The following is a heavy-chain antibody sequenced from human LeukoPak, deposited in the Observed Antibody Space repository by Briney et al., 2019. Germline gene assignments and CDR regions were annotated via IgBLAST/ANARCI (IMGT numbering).Heavy chain of an antibody. CDR2: ISGSGGST. J-gene: IGHJ4*02. Sequence: HPGGSLRLSCAASGFTFSSYAMSWVRQAPGKGLEWVSAISGSGGSTYYADSVKGRFTISRDNSKNTLYLQMNSLRAEDTAVYYRAKDRIQLFGGPFDYWGQGTLVTVSS. CDR3: AKDRIQLFGGPFDY. D-gene: IGHD3-16*01. CDR1: GFTFSSYA. V-gene: IGHV3-23*01.